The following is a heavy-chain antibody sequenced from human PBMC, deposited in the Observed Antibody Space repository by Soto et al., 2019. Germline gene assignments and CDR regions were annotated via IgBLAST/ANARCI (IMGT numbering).Heavy chain of an antibody. Sequence: SETLSLTCAVSGTSISSTFWWTWGRQPAGKALEWIGEIYHSGSTKYNPSLKSRVTISVDKSNNQFSLELRAVTAADTALYYCATLPPRIVVVKTELPTRAQGTLVPVSS. CDR2: IYHSGST. CDR1: GTSISSTFW. V-gene: IGHV4-4*02. CDR3: ATLPPRIVVVKTELPT. J-gene: IGHJ4*02. D-gene: IGHD2-15*01.